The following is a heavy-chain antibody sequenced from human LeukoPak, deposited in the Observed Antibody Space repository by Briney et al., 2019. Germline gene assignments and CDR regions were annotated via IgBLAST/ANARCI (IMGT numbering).Heavy chain of an antibody. CDR2: ISYDGSNK. Sequence: GGSLRLSCAASGFTFSSYAMHWVRQAPGKGLEWVAVISYDGSNKYYADSVKGRFTISRDNSKNTLYLQMNSLRAEDTAVYYCAREPNCGGDCYALDYWGQGTLVTVSS. D-gene: IGHD2-21*02. J-gene: IGHJ4*02. CDR3: AREPNCGGDCYALDY. V-gene: IGHV3-30-3*01. CDR1: GFTFSSYA.